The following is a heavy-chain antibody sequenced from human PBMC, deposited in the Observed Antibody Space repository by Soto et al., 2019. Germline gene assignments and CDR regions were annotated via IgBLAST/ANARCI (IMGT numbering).Heavy chain of an antibody. CDR3: ARKDYGNWFDP. J-gene: IGHJ5*02. Sequence: EVQLVETGGGLIQPGGSLRLSCAASGFTVSSNYMSWVRQAPGKGLEWVSVIYSGGSTYYADSVQGRFTISRDNSKNTLYLQMNNLRAEDTAVYYCARKDYGNWFDPWGQGTLVTVSS. CDR1: GFTVSSNY. CDR2: IYSGGST. V-gene: IGHV3-53*02. D-gene: IGHD4-17*01.